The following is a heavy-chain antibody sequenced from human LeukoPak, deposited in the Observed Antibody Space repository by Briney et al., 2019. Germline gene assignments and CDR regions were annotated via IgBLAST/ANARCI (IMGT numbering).Heavy chain of an antibody. J-gene: IGHJ1*01. Sequence: GESLKISCKGSGYGFTTYWIGWVRQMPGKGLERMGIIYPGDSEATYSPSFQGHVTISADKSVSTAYLQWSSLKASDTAMYYCARGKAGATAEYFQHWGQATLVTVSS. CDR2: IYPGDSEA. V-gene: IGHV5-51*01. D-gene: IGHD1-26*01. CDR3: ARGKAGATAEYFQH. CDR1: GYGFTTYW.